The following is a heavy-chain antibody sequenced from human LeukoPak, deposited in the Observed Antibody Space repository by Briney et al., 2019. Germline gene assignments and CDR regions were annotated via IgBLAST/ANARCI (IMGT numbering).Heavy chain of an antibody. CDR1: ADSMNNYY. J-gene: IGHJ4*02. Sequence: SETLSLTCSVFADSMNNYYWTWTRQPPGKGLEWVGNMHPGGTTKFHPSLEGRVTMSIDTSNKQFSLRLRSVTDADTATYYCAKTGSLFGRFLDHWGPGALVIVSS. CDR3: AKTGSLFGRFLDH. CDR2: MHPGGTT. V-gene: IGHV4-59*01. D-gene: IGHD3-10*02.